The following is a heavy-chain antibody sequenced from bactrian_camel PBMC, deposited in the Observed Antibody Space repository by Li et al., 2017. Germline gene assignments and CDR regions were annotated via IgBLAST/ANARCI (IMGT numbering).Heavy chain of an antibody. V-gene: IGHV3S1*01. CDR3: VMRDLSVGVWYSTDFAY. D-gene: IGHD6*01. CDR2: INSGGVTT. CDR1: GFTFSSVW. J-gene: IGHJ6*01. Sequence: HVQLVESGGGLVQPGGSPRVSCAASGFTFSSVWMYWVRQAPGKGLEWVSTINSGGVTTYYADSVEGRFTISRDNAKNTLYLEMNGLKPEDTAVYYCVMRDLSVGVWYSTDFAYWGQGTQVTVS.